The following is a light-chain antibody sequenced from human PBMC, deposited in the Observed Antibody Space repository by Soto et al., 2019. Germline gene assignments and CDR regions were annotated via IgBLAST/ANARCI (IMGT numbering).Light chain of an antibody. J-gene: IGKJ4*01. CDR3: QQYDNYPLT. CDR2: DAS. Sequence: DIQMTQSPSTLSASVGDRVTITCRASQSVRSWLAWYQQKPGRAPKFLIYDASGLESGVPSRFSGSGSGTEFTLTISNLQPDDFATYYCQQYDNYPLTFGGGTKVEI. V-gene: IGKV1-5*01. CDR1: QSVRSW.